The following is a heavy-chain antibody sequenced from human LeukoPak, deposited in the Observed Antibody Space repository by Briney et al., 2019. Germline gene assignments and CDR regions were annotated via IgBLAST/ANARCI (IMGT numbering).Heavy chain of an antibody. J-gene: IGHJ4*02. D-gene: IGHD6-6*01. V-gene: IGHV4-39*01. CDR2: IYYSGST. CDR1: GGSISSSSYY. CDR3: ARSIAAYYFDF. Sequence: SETLSLTCTVSGGSISSSSYYWGWIRQPPGKGLEWIGTIYYSGSTFYNPSHNGRVTISVDTSKNQFSLGLNSVAAADTALYYCARSIAAYYFDFWGQGTLVTVSS.